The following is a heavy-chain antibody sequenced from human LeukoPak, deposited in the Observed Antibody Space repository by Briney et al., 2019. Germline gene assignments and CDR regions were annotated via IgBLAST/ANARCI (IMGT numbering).Heavy chain of an antibody. V-gene: IGHV3-53*01. CDR3: ARDLQVWGYSGYGAYYFDY. Sequence: GGSLRLSCAASGFTVSSNYMSWVRQAPGKGLEWVSVIYSGGSTYYADSVKGRFTISRDNAKNSLYLQMNSLRAEDTAVYYCARDLQVWGYSGYGAYYFDYWGQGTLVTVSS. CDR2: IYSGGST. J-gene: IGHJ4*02. CDR1: GFTVSSNY. D-gene: IGHD5-12*01.